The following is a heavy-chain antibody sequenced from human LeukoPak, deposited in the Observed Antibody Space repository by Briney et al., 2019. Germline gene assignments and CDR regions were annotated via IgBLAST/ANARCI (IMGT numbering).Heavy chain of an antibody. D-gene: IGHD3-22*01. Sequence: SETLSLTCTVSGGSISSYYWSWIRQPPGKGLEWIGSIYHSGSTNYNPSLKSRVTISVDTSKNQFSLKLSSVTAADTAVYYCARERVYYYDSSGYFSSHNDAFDIWGQGTMVTVSS. J-gene: IGHJ3*02. CDR2: IYHSGST. V-gene: IGHV4-59*01. CDR1: GGSISSYY. CDR3: ARERVYYYDSSGYFSSHNDAFDI.